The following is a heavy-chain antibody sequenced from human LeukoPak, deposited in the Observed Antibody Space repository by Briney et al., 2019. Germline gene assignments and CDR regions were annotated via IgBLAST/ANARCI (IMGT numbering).Heavy chain of an antibody. D-gene: IGHD1-26*01. CDR1: GYTFTGYD. CDR3: ASTTKRVGATY. J-gene: IGHJ4*02. V-gene: IGHV1-2*02. Sequence: GASVKVSCKASGYTFTGYDMNWVRQAPGQGLEWMGCINPNTGDTNYPMKFQGSVTMTRVTSISTAYMELSRLRSDDTAVDYCASTTKRVGATYWGQGTLVTVSS. CDR2: INPNTGDT.